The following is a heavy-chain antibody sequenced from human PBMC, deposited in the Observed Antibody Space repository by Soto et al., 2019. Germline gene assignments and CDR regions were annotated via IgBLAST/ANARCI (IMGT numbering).Heavy chain of an antibody. V-gene: IGHV4-31*01. CDR3: ARSVFP. CDR2: IYYSGIT. J-gene: IGHJ5*02. Sequence: QVQLQESGPGLVKPSQTLSLTCTVSGGSISSGGYYWSWIRQHPGKGLEWIGYIYYSGITYYNPSXXXXVXXXXXTXKXQXXXXLXSVTAADXXXXYCARSVFPWGQGTLVTVSS. CDR1: GGSISSGGYY.